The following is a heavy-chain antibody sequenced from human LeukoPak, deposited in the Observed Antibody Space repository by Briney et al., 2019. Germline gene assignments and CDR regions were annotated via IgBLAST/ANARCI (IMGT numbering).Heavy chain of an antibody. CDR3: ATEIRIGSLGY. CDR1: GGSFSGYY. V-gene: IGHV4-34*01. Sequence: SETLSLTCVVYGGSFSGYYWSWIRQPPGKGLEWIGEINHSGSTNYNPSLKSRVTISVDTSKNQFSLKLSSVTAADTAVYYCATEIRIGSLGYWGQGTLVTVSS. CDR2: INHSGST. J-gene: IGHJ4*02. D-gene: IGHD1-14*01.